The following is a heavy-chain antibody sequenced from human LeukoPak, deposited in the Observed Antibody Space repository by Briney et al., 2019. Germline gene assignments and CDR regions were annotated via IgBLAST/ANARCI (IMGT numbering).Heavy chain of an antibody. J-gene: IGHJ6*03. V-gene: IGHV3-74*01. CDR3: ARGGYGHNMDV. D-gene: IGHD3-10*01. CDR2: IKNAGVDT. CDR1: GVTFGNYY. Sequence: GASLRPSWVGSGVTFGNYYMYWVRQAPGKGLVWGSRIKNAGVDTIYADSVKGRFTISRDNAKSTVYLQMNSLRAEDTAVYYCARGGYGHNMDVWGEGTTVTVSS.